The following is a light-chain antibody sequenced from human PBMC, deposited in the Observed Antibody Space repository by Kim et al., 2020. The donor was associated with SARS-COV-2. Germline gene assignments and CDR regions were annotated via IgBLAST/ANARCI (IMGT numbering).Light chain of an antibody. CDR1: QSVSSSY. Sequence: SPGERATLSWRASQSVSSSYLAWYRQKPGQAPRLLIYGASSRATGIPDRFSGSGSGTDFTLTISRLEAEDFAVYYCQQYGSSPRTFGQGTKVEIK. J-gene: IGKJ1*01. CDR2: GAS. V-gene: IGKV3-20*01. CDR3: QQYGSSPRT.